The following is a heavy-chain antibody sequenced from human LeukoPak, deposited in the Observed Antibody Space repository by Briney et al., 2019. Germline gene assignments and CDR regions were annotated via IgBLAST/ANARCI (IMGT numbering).Heavy chain of an antibody. CDR1: GGSFSNDY. Sequence: SGTLSLTCTVSGGSFSNDYWSWSRQPPGKGLEWIGYIYHTGSTNYNPSLKSRVTISVDTSKNQFSLKLSSVTAADTAVYYCARGNYVDWFDPWGQGTQVTVSS. CDR3: ARGNYVDWFDP. V-gene: IGHV4-59*01. CDR2: IYHTGST. J-gene: IGHJ5*02. D-gene: IGHD1-7*01.